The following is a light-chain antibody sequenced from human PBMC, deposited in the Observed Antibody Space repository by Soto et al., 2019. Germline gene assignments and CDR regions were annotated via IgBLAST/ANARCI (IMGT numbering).Light chain of an antibody. CDR2: RNN. Sequence: SVLTQPPSAYGTPGQRVTISYSGSSSNIGSNYVYWYQQLPGTAPKLLIYRNNQRPSGVPDRFSGSKSGTSASLAISGLRSEDEADYYCAAWDDSLSGFYVFGTGTKVT. CDR3: AAWDDSLSGFYV. V-gene: IGLV1-47*01. J-gene: IGLJ1*01. CDR1: SSNIGSNY.